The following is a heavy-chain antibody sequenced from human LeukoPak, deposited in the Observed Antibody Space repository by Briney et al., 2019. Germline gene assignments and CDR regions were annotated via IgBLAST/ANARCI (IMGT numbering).Heavy chain of an antibody. CDR2: VYYSGSA. J-gene: IGHJ4*02. CDR1: GGSVYDNTYN. V-gene: IGHV4-39*07. Sequence: SETLSLTCTVSGGSVYDNTYNWGWVRQPPGKGLEWIGCVYYSGSAYYNPSLRSRVTISIDTSKKQFSLKLSSVTAADTAVYYCAREKSGSYDHDYWGQGTLVTVSS. CDR3: AREKSGSYDHDY. D-gene: IGHD1-26*01.